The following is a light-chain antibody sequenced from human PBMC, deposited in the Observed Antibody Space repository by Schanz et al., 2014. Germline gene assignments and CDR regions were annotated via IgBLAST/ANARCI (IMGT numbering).Light chain of an antibody. CDR3: SSYAGYSEV. V-gene: IGLV2-8*01. CDR2: EVS. Sequence: QSALTQPASVSGSPGQSITISCTGTSSDVGGYNYVSWYQQHPGKAPKLMIYEVSKRPSGVPDRFSGSKSGNTASLTVSGLQAEDEADYYCSSYAGYSEVFGGGTKLTVL. CDR1: SSDVGGYNY. J-gene: IGLJ3*02.